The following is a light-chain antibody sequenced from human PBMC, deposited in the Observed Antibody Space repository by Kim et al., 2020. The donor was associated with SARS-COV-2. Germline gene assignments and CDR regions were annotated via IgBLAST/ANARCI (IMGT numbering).Light chain of an antibody. J-gene: IGKJ5*01. CDR3: MQTLQTPIT. V-gene: IGKV2-28*01. Sequence: DIVMTQSPLSLPVTPGEPASISCRSSHSLLHSNGNNYFDWYLQKPGQSPQLLIYLGSNRASGVPDRFSGSGSGTDFTLKITRVEAEDVGVYYCMQTLQTPITFGQGTRLEIK. CDR1: HSLLHSNGNNY. CDR2: LGS.